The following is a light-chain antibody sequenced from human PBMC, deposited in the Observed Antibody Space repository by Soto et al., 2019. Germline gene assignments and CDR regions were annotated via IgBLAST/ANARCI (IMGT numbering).Light chain of an antibody. Sequence: QSALTQPASVSGSPGQSITFSCTGTSSDIGVYNYVSWYQQHPGKPPKLMIYEVNNRPSGVSNRFSGSKSGNTASLTISGLQAEDEADYYCSSYTTSNTYVFGTGTKVTVL. CDR1: SSDIGVYNY. CDR2: EVN. J-gene: IGLJ1*01. V-gene: IGLV2-14*01. CDR3: SSYTTSNTYV.